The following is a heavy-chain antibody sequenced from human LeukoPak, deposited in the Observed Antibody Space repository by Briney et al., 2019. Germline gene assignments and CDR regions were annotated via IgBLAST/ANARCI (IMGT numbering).Heavy chain of an antibody. D-gene: IGHD2-15*01. CDR1: GHSFTSYW. CDR3: ARHGCSGGSCYPYWYFDL. CDR2: IDPSDSYT. J-gene: IGHJ2*01. Sequence: GESLKISCKGSGHSFTSYWISWVRQMPGKGLEWMGRIDPSDSYTNYSPSFQGHVTISADKSISTAYLQWSSLTASDTAMYYCARHGCSGGSCYPYWYFDLWGRGTLVTVSS. V-gene: IGHV5-10-1*01.